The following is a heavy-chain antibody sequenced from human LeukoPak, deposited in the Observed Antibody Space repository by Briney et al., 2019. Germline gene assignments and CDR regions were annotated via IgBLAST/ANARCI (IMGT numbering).Heavy chain of an antibody. V-gene: IGHV1-18*01. Sequence: ASVKVSCKASGYTFTSFGISWVRQAPGQGLEWMGWISAYNGNTKYVQNLQDRVTMTTDTSTSTAYMELRSLRSDDTAVYYCARLVLEFGSGWYRGNWFDPWGQGTLVTVSS. CDR1: GYTFTSFG. CDR3: ARLVLEFGSGWYRGNWFDP. D-gene: IGHD6-19*01. CDR2: ISAYNGNT. J-gene: IGHJ5*02.